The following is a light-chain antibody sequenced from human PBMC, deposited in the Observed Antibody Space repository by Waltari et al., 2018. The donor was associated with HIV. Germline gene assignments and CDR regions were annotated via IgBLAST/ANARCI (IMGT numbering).Light chain of an antibody. V-gene: IGKV4-1*01. CDR1: QSVLYSSNNKNY. CDR2: WAS. Sequence: QSVLYSSNNKNYLAWYQQKPGQPPKLLIYWASTRESGVPDRFSGSGSGTDFTLTISSLQAEDVAVYYCQQYYSTPLTFGGGTKVEIK. CDR3: QQYYSTPLT. J-gene: IGKJ4*01.